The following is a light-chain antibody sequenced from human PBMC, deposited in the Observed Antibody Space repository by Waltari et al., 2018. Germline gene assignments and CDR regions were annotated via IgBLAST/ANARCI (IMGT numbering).Light chain of an antibody. CDR2: AAS. CDR3: QKCNSAPRT. V-gene: IGKV1-27*01. Sequence: DIQMTQSPSSLSASVGDRVTITCRASQGISNYLAWYQQKPGKVPKLLIYAASTLQSWVPSRISGSGAATDFTLTISSLQPEDAATYYCQKCNSAPRTFGPGTKVNIK. J-gene: IGKJ3*01. CDR1: QGISNY.